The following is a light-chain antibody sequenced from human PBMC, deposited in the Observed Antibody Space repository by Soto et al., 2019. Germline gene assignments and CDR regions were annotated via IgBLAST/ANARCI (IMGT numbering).Light chain of an antibody. CDR3: CSYAGSPPYV. CDR1: SSDVGGYNY. CDR2: DVS. Sequence: QSALTQPRSVSGSPGQSVTISCTGTSSDVGGYNYVSWYQQHPGKAPKLMIYDVSKRPSGVPDRFSGSKSGNTASLTISGLQAEDEADYYCCSYAGSPPYVFGTGTKLTDL. V-gene: IGLV2-11*01. J-gene: IGLJ1*01.